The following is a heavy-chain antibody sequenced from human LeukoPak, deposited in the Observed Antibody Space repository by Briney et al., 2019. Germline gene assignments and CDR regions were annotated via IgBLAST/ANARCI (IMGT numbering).Heavy chain of an antibody. J-gene: IGHJ4*02. V-gene: IGHV4-34*01. CDR2: INHSGST. D-gene: IGHD5-18*01. CDR1: GGSFSGYY. CDR3: ARGLLGYSYGARRDDY. Sequence: SETLSLTCAVYGGSFSGYYWSWIRQPPGKGLEWIGEINHSGSTNYNPSLKSRVTISVDTSKNQFSLKLSSVTAADTAVYFCARGLLGYSYGARRDDYWGQGTLVTVSS.